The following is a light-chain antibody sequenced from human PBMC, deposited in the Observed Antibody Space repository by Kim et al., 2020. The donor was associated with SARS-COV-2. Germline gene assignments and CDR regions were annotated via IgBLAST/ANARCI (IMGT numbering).Light chain of an antibody. CDR2: VEGSGSY. J-gene: IGLJ3*02. Sequence: VKLTCTLSAGRTTYIIALHQQQPGKAPRYLMKVEGSGSYNMGSGVPDRFSGSSSGADRYLTISNLQSEDEADYYCEAWDRNTRVFGGGTQLTVL. CDR3: EAWDRNTRV. V-gene: IGLV4-60*03. CDR1: AGRTTYI.